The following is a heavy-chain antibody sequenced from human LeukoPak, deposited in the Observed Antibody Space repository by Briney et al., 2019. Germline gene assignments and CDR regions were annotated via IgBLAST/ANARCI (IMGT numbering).Heavy chain of an antibody. D-gene: IGHD3-22*01. J-gene: IGHJ4*02. V-gene: IGHV3-74*01. Sequence: GGSLRLSCAGSGFTFSSYWMHWVRQAPGRGLVRLSRINGDGSSATYADSVKGRFTISRDYTKNTLFLQMNSLRAEDTAVYYCARGFDSSGQDYLGQGTLVTVSS. CDR1: GFTFSSYW. CDR2: INGDGSSA. CDR3: ARGFDSSGQDY.